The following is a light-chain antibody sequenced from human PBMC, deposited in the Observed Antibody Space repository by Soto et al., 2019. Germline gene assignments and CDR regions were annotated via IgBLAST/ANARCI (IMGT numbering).Light chain of an antibody. V-gene: IGLV2-14*03. Sequence: QSALTQPASVSGSPGQSIAISCTGTSSDVGSYNYVSWYQHHPGKAPKVMIYDVSSRPSGVSNRFSGSKSGNTASLTIFGLQAEDEADYYCISYTTISTYVFGTGTKVTVL. CDR3: ISYTTISTYV. CDR2: DVS. CDR1: SSDVGSYNY. J-gene: IGLJ1*01.